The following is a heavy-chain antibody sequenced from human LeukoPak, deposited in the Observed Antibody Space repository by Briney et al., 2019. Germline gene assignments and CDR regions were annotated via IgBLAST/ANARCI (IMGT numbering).Heavy chain of an antibody. CDR1: GFTFKSYG. D-gene: IGHD5-18*01. CDR3: ARKVAVAMDLDY. Sequence: SGGSLRLSCAASGFTFKSYGMTWVRQVLGKGLEWVSSITGAGSSTKYADSVSGRFTISRDNSKNTLSLQMTGLRAEDTAAYYCARKVAVAMDLDYWGQGTLVTVSS. J-gene: IGHJ4*02. V-gene: IGHV3-23*01. CDR2: ITGAGSST.